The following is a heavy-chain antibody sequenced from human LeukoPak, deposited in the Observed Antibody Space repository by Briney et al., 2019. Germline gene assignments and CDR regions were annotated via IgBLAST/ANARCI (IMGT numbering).Heavy chain of an antibody. D-gene: IGHD6-19*01. CDR2: INWNGGST. J-gene: IGHJ4*02. CDR1: GFTFDDYG. V-gene: IGHV3-20*04. Sequence: GGSLRLSCAASGFTFDDYGMSWVRQAPGKGLEWGSGINWNGGSTGYADSVKGRFTISRDNAKNYLYLQISSLRAEETALYCCARDLPSSGWVFDYWGQGTLVTVFS. CDR3: ARDLPSSGWVFDY.